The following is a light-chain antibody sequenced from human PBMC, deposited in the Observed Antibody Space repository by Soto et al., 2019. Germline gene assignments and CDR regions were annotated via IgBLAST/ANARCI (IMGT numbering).Light chain of an antibody. J-gene: IGKJ4*01. Sequence: EIVLTQSPATVSLSPGERATLSCRASQSVKTFLVWYQQKPAQAPRLLIYDASHRATGIPARFSGSGSGTDFTLTISSLQPEDAAVYYCQQYNNWPLTFGGGTKVDIK. V-gene: IGKV3-11*01. CDR3: QQYNNWPLT. CDR1: QSVKTF. CDR2: DAS.